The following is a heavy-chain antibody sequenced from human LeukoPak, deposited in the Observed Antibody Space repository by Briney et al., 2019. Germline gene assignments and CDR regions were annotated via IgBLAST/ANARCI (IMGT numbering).Heavy chain of an antibody. J-gene: IGHJ3*02. CDR2: IYSGGST. CDR3: ARGPSTVTHQPRSSDDAFDI. CDR1: GFTVSSNY. V-gene: IGHV3-53*01. Sequence: GGSLRLSCAASGFTVSSNYMSWVRQAPGKGLEWVSVIYSGGSTYYADSVKGRFTISRDNSKNTLYLQMNSLRAEDTAVYYCARGPSTVTHQPRSSDDAFDIWGQGTMVTVSS. D-gene: IGHD4-17*01.